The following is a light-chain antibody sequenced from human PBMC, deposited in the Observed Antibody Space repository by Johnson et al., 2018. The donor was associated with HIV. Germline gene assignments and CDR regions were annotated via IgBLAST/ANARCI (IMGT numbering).Light chain of an antibody. CDR3: GTWDSSLSASYV. V-gene: IGLV1-51*02. CDR1: SYNIGTNY. CDR2: ENN. Sequence: QSVLTQPPSVSAAPGQKVTISCSGSSYNIGTNYVSWYQQLPGTAPKLLIYENNKRPSGIPDRFSGSKSGTSATLGITGLQTGDEADYYCGTWDSSLSASYVFETGTKVTVL. J-gene: IGLJ1*01.